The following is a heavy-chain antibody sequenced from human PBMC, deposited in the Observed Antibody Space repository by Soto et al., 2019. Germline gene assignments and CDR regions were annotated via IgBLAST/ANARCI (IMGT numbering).Heavy chain of an antibody. CDR1: GYTFTSYW. CDR2: IYPSASDI. Sequence: GESLKISCKGSGYTFTSYWIGWVRQMPGEGLEWMGVIYPSASDIRYSPSFQGKVTISADKSITTAYLQWSSLKAADTAMYYCVRSGTSSGRFSDYWGQGTLVTVSS. D-gene: IGHD2-15*01. V-gene: IGHV5-51*01. J-gene: IGHJ4*02. CDR3: VRSGTSSGRFSDY.